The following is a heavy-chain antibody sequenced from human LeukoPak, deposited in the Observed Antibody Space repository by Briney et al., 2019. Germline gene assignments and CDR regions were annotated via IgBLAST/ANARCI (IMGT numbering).Heavy chain of an antibody. Sequence: SETLSLTCTVSGGSISSGDYYWSWVRQPPGKGLEWIGYIYYSGSTYYNPSLKSRVTISVHTSKNQYSLKLSSVTAADTAVYYCARELAYCGGDCYSEDFDYWGQGTLVTVSS. J-gene: IGHJ4*02. CDR3: ARELAYCGGDCYSEDFDY. CDR1: GGSISSGDYY. CDR2: IYYSGST. V-gene: IGHV4-30-4*01. D-gene: IGHD2-21*02.